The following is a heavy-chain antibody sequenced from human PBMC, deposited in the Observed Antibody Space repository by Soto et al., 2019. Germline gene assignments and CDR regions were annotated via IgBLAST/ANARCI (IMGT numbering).Heavy chain of an antibody. D-gene: IGHD6-19*01. CDR2: IYYTGST. CDR3: ARQPYTSAAYSSDY. CDR1: GGSTNSRSYY. V-gene: IGHV4-39*01. J-gene: IGHJ4*02. Sequence: SETLSLTCSVSGGSTNSRSYYWAWIRQPPGKGLEWIASIYYTGSTNYNPSLKSRVTMSVDTSENQFSLGLISVTAADTAVYYCARQPYTSAAYSSDYWGQGPPVTVSS.